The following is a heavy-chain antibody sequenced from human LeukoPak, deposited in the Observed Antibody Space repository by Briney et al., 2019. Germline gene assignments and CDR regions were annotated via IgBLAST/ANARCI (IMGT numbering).Heavy chain of an antibody. Sequence: ASVKVSFKASGYTFTSYYMHWVRQAPGQGLEWMGWINPNSGGTNYAQKFQGRVTMTRDTSISTAYMELSRLRSDDTAVYYCARGASPVYYYYYMDVWGKGTTVTVSS. J-gene: IGHJ6*03. CDR3: ARGASPVYYYYYMDV. V-gene: IGHV1-2*02. CDR2: INPNSGGT. D-gene: IGHD1-26*01. CDR1: GYTFTSYY.